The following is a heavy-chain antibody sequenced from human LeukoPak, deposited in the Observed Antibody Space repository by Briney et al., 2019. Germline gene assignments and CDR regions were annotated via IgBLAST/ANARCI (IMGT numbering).Heavy chain of an antibody. V-gene: IGHV1-2*02. CDR1: GYTFTGYY. Sequence: ASVKVSCKASGYTFTGYYMHWVRQAPGQGLEWMGWINPNSGGTNYAQKFQGRVTMTRDTSISTAYMELSRLRSDDTAVYYCARASRWVRGVFNSNWFDPWGQGTLVTVSS. CDR2: INPNSGGT. J-gene: IGHJ5*02. CDR3: ARASRWVRGVFNSNWFDP. D-gene: IGHD3-10*01.